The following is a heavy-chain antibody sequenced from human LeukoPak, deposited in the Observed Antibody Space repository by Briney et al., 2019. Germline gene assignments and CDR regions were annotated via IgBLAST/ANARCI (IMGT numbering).Heavy chain of an antibody. V-gene: IGHV3-13*01. CDR2: IGTPGDT. CDR1: GFTFSSYD. D-gene: IGHD2-15*01. J-gene: IGHJ3*02. Sequence: GGSLRLSCAASGFTFSSYDMHWVRQAPGKGLEWVSGIGTPGDTYYPGSIKGRFTFSRENAKNSLFLQMNGLRVGDTAVYYCARGSYCSGGACSPVGAFDIWGQGTVVTVSS. CDR3: ARGSYCSGGACSPVGAFDI.